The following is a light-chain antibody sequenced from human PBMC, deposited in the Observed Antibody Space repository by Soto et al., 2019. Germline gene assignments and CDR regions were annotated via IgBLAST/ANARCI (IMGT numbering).Light chain of an antibody. CDR3: QQYGSSLLT. V-gene: IGKV3-20*01. J-gene: IGKJ5*01. CDR2: GAS. CDR1: QSISSDH. Sequence: EIVLTQSPGILSLSPGERATLACRASQSISSDHLAWYQQRPGQSPRLLIYGASSRTTGVPDRFSGSGSGTDFTLTISRLEPEDFAVYYCQQYGSSLLTFGQGTRLEIK.